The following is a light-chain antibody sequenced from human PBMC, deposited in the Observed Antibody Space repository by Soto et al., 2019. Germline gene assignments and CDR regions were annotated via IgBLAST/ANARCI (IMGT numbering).Light chain of an antibody. J-gene: IGLJ3*02. CDR1: SSNIGRNY. CDR3: AVWDDSLYSL. CDR2: RNN. V-gene: IGLV1-47*01. Sequence: QSVLTQPPSASGTPGQRVTISCSGTSSNIGRNYVYWFQQIPGTAPKLLIYRNNQRPSGVPDRFSGSKSGASASLAISGLRSEDEADYYCAVWDDSLYSLFGGGTKLTVL.